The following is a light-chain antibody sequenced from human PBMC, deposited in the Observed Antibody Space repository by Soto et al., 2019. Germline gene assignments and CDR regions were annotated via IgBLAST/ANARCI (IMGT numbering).Light chain of an antibody. J-gene: IGKJ5*01. CDR2: DAS. Sequence: EIVLTQSRGTLSSSPGEGATLSCLASQSVSSYLAWYQQKPGQAPRLLIYDASNRATGIPARFSGTGSGTDFTLTISSLEPEDFAVYYCQRRSNWPPTFGQGTRLEIK. V-gene: IGKV3-11*01. CDR3: QRRSNWPPT. CDR1: QSVSSY.